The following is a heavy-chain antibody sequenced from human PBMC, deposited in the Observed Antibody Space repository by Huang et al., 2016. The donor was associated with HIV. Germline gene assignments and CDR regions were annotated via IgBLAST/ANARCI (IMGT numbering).Heavy chain of an antibody. V-gene: IGHV1-24*01. D-gene: IGHD2-21*01. CDR1: GYTLTELS. CDR2: VGPEHGET. CDR3: ATGFDTYYDI. J-gene: IGHJ3*02. Sequence: VQLVQSGAEVKKPGASVKVSCKVSGYTLTELSIHWVRQAPGKGLEWMGGVGPEHGETNYEQNCQGRGTMTEDTSTDTAYMELNSLRSEDTAVYYCATGFDTYYDIWGQGTMVIASS.